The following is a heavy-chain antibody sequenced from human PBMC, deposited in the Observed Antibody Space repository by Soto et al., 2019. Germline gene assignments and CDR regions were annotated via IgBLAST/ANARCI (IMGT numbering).Heavy chain of an antibody. CDR2: MNPNSGNT. V-gene: IGHV1-8*01. CDR1: GYTFTDYD. J-gene: IGHJ3*01. D-gene: IGHD3-10*01. Sequence: QVQLVQSGAEVRRPGTSVMVSCKTSGYTFTDYDINWVRQATGQGLESMGWMNPNSGNTGYAQKFQGRVSMTRNTATSTAYMELSSLRSDDTVIYYCARDSITTNPVWGQGTLVTVSS. CDR3: ARDSITTNPV.